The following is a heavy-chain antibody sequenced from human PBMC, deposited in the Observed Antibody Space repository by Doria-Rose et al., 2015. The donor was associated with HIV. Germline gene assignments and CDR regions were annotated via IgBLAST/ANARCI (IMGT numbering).Heavy chain of an antibody. CDR2: INPNSGGT. V-gene: IGHV1-2*02. CDR3: ARDHNDFWSGYYLGGSGWFDP. Sequence: QVQLVESGAEVKKPGASVKVSCKASGYTFTGYYMHWVRQAPGQGLEWMGWINPNSGGTNYAQKFQGRVAMTRYTSISTAYMELSRLRSDDTAVYYCARDHNDFWSGYYLGGSGWFDPWGQGTLVTVSS. D-gene: IGHD3-3*01. J-gene: IGHJ5*02. CDR1: GYTFTGYY.